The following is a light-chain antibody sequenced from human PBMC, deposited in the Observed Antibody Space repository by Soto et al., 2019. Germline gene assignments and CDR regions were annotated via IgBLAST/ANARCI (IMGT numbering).Light chain of an antibody. J-gene: IGKJ5*01. V-gene: IGKV3-11*01. Sequence: IVLTQSPSTLSLSPGERATLSCRASQSVDRRLAWYQQKPGQAPSLLIFDASNRATGVPARFSGGGSGTDFTLTISSLEPEDFAVYYCQQRNDWRRGTFGHGTRLEIK. CDR3: QQRNDWRRGT. CDR2: DAS. CDR1: QSVDRR.